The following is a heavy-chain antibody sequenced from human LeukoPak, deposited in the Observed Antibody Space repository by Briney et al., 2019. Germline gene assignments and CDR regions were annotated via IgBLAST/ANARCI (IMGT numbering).Heavy chain of an antibody. J-gene: IGHJ4*02. CDR1: GGTFSSYA. D-gene: IGHD6-19*01. CDR3: ARRGRSIAVAGSDY. Sequence: SVKVSCKASGGTFSSYAISWVRQAPGQGLEWMGGIIPIFGTANYAQKFQGRVTITADKSTSTAYMELSSLRSEDTAVYYCARRGRSIAVAGSDYWGQGTLVTVSS. CDR2: IIPIFGTA. V-gene: IGHV1-69*06.